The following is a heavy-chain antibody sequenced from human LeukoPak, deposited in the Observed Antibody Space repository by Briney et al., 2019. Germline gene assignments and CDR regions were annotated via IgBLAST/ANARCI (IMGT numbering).Heavy chain of an antibody. CDR1: GFTFSSYA. V-gene: IGHV3-23*01. D-gene: IGHD5-24*01. Sequence: PGGSLRLSCAASGFTFSSYAMSWVRQAPGKGLEWVSAISGSGGSTYYADSVKGRFTISRDNSKNTLYLQMNSLRAEDTAVYYCARSPASDGYLDAFDIWGQGTMVTVSS. CDR2: ISGSGGST. CDR3: ARSPASDGYLDAFDI. J-gene: IGHJ3*02.